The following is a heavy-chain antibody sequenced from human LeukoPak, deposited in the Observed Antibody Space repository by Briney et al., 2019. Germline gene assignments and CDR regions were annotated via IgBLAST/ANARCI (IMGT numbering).Heavy chain of an antibody. CDR2: ISSSGSTI. CDR3: AKGGLRYFDWSSFDY. D-gene: IGHD3-9*01. CDR1: GFTFSSYA. J-gene: IGHJ4*02. V-gene: IGHV3-48*04. Sequence: GGSLRLSCAASGFTFSSYAMSWVRQAPGKGLEWVSYISSSGSTIYYADSVKGRFTISRDNAKNSLYLQMNSLRAEDMALYYCAKGGLRYFDWSSFDYWGQGTLVTVSS.